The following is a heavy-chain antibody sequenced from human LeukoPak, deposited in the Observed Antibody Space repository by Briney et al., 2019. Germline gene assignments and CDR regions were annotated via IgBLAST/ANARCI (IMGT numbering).Heavy chain of an antibody. V-gene: IGHV3-23*01. J-gene: IGHJ4*02. CDR2: ISGSGGST. Sequence: GGSLRLSCEASGSTFSSYAMSWVRQAPGKGLEWVSAISGSGGSTYYADSVKGRFTISRDNSKNTLYLQMNSLRAEDTAVYYCAKAGYCSGGSCPTHYFDYWGQGTLVTVSS. CDR1: GSTFSSYA. D-gene: IGHD2-15*01. CDR3: AKAGYCSGGSCPTHYFDY.